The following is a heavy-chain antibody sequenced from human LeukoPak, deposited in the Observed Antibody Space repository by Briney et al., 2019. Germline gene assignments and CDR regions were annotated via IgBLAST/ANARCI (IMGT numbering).Heavy chain of an antibody. D-gene: IGHD4-23*01. Sequence: SETLSLTCTVSGGSISSSSYCWGWIRQPPGKGLEWIGSIFYSGSTYYNPSLKSRVTISEDTSKNQFSLKLSSVTAADTAVYYCANSANYGGNSGYFDYWGQGTQVTVSS. V-gene: IGHV4-39*01. CDR2: IFYSGST. CDR1: GGSISSSSYC. CDR3: ANSANYGGNSGYFDY. J-gene: IGHJ4*02.